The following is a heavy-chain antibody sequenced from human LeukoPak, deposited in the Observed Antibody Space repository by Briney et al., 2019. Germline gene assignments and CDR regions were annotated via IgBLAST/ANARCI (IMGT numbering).Heavy chain of an antibody. CDR2: IYFSGST. V-gene: IGHV4-31*03. CDR3: ATQNTIFGVVKDGYYFDS. D-gene: IGHD3-3*01. J-gene: IGHJ4*02. Sequence: PSQTLSLTCTVSGGSISSGGYYWGWVRQHPGKGLEWIGYIYFSGSTYYNPSLKSRVTISVDTSKNQFSLKLSSVTAADTAVYYCATQNTIFGVVKDGYYFDSWGQGTLVTVSS. CDR1: GGSISSGGYY.